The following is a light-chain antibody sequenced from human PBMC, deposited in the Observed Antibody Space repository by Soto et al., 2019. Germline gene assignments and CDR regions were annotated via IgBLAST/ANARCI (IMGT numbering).Light chain of an antibody. CDR2: AAS. Sequence: ENVLAQSPGTLSLSPGERATLSCRAGQTVTGSYLAWYQQKPGQTPNLLIYAASTRATGIPDRFSASGSGTDFTLTITRLEPEDFAVYYCQQYGSSLLTFGGGTKVDIK. V-gene: IGKV3-20*01. CDR1: QTVTGSY. J-gene: IGKJ4*01. CDR3: QQYGSSLLT.